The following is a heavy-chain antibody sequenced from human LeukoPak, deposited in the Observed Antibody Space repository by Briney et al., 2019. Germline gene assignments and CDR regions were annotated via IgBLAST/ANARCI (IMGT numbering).Heavy chain of an antibody. CDR1: GDSISGSNYH. Sequence: SETLSLTCTVSGDSISGSNYHWGWIRQPPGKGLEWLGTVHYSGSAFYNPSLRGRTTVSVGTSKNQFSLKLTSVTAADTAVYFCAREPDAWGQGILVTVSS. CDR3: AREPDA. V-gene: IGHV4-39*07. CDR2: VHYSGSA. J-gene: IGHJ5*02.